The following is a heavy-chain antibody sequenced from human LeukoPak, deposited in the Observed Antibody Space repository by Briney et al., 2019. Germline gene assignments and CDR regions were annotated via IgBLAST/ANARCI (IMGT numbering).Heavy chain of an antibody. Sequence: PSETLSLTCTVSGASINSTYYWGWIRPSPGKGLEWIGTVHHSGSTFYNPSLKGRVSISVDTSKNEFSLKLTSVTAADTAIYYCARDLRDGVVAATYWFDPWGQGTLVTVSS. CDR1: GASINSTYY. CDR2: VHHSGST. J-gene: IGHJ5*02. D-gene: IGHD2-15*01. V-gene: IGHV4-39*07. CDR3: ARDLRDGVVAATYWFDP.